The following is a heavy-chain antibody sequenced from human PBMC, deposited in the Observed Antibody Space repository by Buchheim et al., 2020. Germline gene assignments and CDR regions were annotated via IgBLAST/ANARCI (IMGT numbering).Heavy chain of an antibody. Sequence: EVQLVESGGGLVQPGGSLRLSRAASGFTFSSYWMSWVRQAPGKGLEWVANIKQDGSEKYYVDSVKGRFTISRDNAKNSLYLQMNSLRAEDTAVYYCARDRRGRDGYNLDAFDIWGQGT. J-gene: IGHJ3*02. D-gene: IGHD5-24*01. CDR1: GFTFSSYW. CDR3: ARDRRGRDGYNLDAFDI. CDR2: IKQDGSEK. V-gene: IGHV3-7*03.